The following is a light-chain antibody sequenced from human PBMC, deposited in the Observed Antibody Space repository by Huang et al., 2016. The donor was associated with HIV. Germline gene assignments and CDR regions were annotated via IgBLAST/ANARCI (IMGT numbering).Light chain of an antibody. CDR2: ATS. V-gene: IGKV1-16*01. CDR1: QDIGTF. CDR3: QQYHTYPPT. J-gene: IGKJ2*01. Sequence: DIQITQSPSSLSAFVGDRVTITCRASQDIGTFLAWIQQKPGTAPKSLISATSSLQSGVPSRFSGSGSGTDFTLTISSLQPQDFATYYCQQYHTYPPTFGQGTKVEIK.